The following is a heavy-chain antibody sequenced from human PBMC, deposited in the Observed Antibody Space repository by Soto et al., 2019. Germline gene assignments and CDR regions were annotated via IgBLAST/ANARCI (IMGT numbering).Heavy chain of an antibody. V-gene: IGHV1-46*03. CDR2: INPSGGST. CDR1: GYTFTSYY. J-gene: IGHJ5*02. D-gene: IGHD2-21*02. Sequence: GASVKVSCKASGYTFTSYYMHWVRQAPGQGLEWMGIINPSGGSTSYAQKFQGRVTMTRDTSTSTVYMELSSLRSEDTAVYYCAREVLVTAIQFSWFDPWGQGTLVTVSS. CDR3: AREVLVTAIQFSWFDP.